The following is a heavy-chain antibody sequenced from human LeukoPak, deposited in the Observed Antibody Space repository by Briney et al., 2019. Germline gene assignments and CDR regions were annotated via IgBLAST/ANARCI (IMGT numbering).Heavy chain of an antibody. J-gene: IGHJ4*02. D-gene: IGHD6-19*01. V-gene: IGHV3-49*03. CDR1: GFTFGDYL. Sequence: GGSLRLSCTASGFTFGDYLMSWFRQAPGKRLEWIGFISGGTTEYAASVKGRFTISRDDSTSIAYLQMNSLTTEDTAVYYCSRGSGWLSVYWGQGTLVTVSS. CDR3: SRGSGWLSVY. CDR2: ISGGTT.